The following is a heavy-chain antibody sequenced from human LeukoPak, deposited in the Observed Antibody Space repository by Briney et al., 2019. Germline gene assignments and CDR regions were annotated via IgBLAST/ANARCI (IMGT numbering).Heavy chain of an antibody. CDR2: ISSSSSYI. D-gene: IGHD6-6*01. CDR1: GFTFSSYS. J-gene: IGHJ3*02. CDR3: ARDRKAARPGPFDI. V-gene: IGHV3-21*01. Sequence: GGSLRLSCAASGFTFSSYSMNWVRQAPGKGLEWVSSISSSSSYIYYADSVKGRFTISRDNAKNSLYLQMNSLRAEDTAVYYCARDRKAARPGPFDIWGQGTMVTVSS.